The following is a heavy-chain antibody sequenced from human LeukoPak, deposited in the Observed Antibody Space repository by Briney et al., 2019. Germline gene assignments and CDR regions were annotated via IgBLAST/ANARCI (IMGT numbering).Heavy chain of an antibody. CDR1: GFTFSSYA. CDR3: AKDHENFCWFDP. Sequence: PGGSLRLSCAASGFTFSSYAMSWVRQAPGKGLEWVSAISGSGGNTYYADSVKGRFTISRDNSKNTLYLQMNSLRAEDTAVYYCAKDHENFCWFDPWGQGTLVTVSS. V-gene: IGHV3-23*01. CDR2: ISGSGGNT. J-gene: IGHJ5*02.